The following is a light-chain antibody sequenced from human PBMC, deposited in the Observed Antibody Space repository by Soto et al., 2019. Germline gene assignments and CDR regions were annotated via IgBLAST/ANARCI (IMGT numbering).Light chain of an antibody. CDR1: QSVSMH. CDR3: QQYNNWPLT. CDR2: GAS. V-gene: IGKV3-15*01. J-gene: IGKJ4*01. Sequence: DIVMTQSPDSLAVSLGERATLSCRASQSVSMHLAWYQQKPGQAPRLLIYGASTRATGIPARFSGSGSGTEFTLTISSLQSEDFAVYYCQQYNNWPLTFGGGTKVDIK.